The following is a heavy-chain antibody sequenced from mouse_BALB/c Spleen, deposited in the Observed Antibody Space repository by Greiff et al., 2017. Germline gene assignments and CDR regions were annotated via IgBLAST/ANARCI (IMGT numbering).Heavy chain of an antibody. V-gene: IGHV5-17*02. CDR2: ISSGSSTI. Sequence: EVQRVESGGGLVQPGGYRKLSCAASGFTFSSFGTHWVRQAPEKGLEWVAYISSGSSTIYYADTVKGRFTISRDNPKNTLFLQMTSLRSEDTAMYYCARSRGNYYAMDYWGQGTSVTVSS. CDR3: ARSRGNYYAMDY. CDR1: GFTFSSFG. J-gene: IGHJ4*01.